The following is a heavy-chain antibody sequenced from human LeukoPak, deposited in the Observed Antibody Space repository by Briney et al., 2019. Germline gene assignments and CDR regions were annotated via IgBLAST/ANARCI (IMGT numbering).Heavy chain of an antibody. Sequence: SVKVSCKASGGTFSSYAISWVRQAPGQGLEWMGGIIPIFGTANYAQKFQGRVTITADESTSTAYMELSSLRSEDTAVYYCARVTAVAVRALDIWGQGTMVTVSS. CDR3: ARVTAVAVRALDI. J-gene: IGHJ3*02. CDR2: IIPIFGTA. CDR1: GGTFSSYA. V-gene: IGHV1-69*13. D-gene: IGHD6-19*01.